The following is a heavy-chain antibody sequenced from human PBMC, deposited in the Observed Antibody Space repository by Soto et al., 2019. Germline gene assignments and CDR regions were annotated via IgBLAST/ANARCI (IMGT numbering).Heavy chain of an antibody. V-gene: IGHV4-34*01. Sequence: NPSETLSLTCAVYGGSFSGYYWSWIRQPPGKGLEWIGEINHSGSTNYNPSLKSRVTISVDTSKNQFSLKLSSVTAADTAVYYCARGRRRITIFGVVQPNFDYWGQGTLVTVSS. CDR2: INHSGST. J-gene: IGHJ4*02. D-gene: IGHD3-3*01. CDR1: GGSFSGYY. CDR3: ARGRRRITIFGVVQPNFDY.